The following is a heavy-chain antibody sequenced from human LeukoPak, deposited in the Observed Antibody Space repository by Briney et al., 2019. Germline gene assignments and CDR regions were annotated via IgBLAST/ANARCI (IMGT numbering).Heavy chain of an antibody. D-gene: IGHD3-10*01. CDR2: FDPEDGET. CDR3: VRSRHVFVWVGESTTHDY. Sequence: ASVKVSCKVSGYTLTELSMHWVRQAPGKGLEWMGGFDPEDGETIYAQKFQGRVTMTEDTSTDTAYMELRSLRSDDTAVYYCVRSRHVFVWVGESTTHDYWGQGTLVTVSS. V-gene: IGHV1-24*01. CDR1: GYTLTELS. J-gene: IGHJ4*02.